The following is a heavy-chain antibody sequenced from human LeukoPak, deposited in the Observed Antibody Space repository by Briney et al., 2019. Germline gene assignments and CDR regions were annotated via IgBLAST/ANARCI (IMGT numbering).Heavy chain of an antibody. CDR3: ARGLGLPYSSGWYGY. V-gene: IGHV4-34*01. CDR1: GGSFSGYY. CDR2: INHSGST. J-gene: IGHJ4*02. Sequence: PSETLSLTCAVYGGSFSGYYWSWIRQPPGKGLEWLGEINHSGSTNYNPSLKSRVTISVDTSKNQFSLKLSSVTAADTAVYYCARGLGLPYSSGWYGYWGQGTLVTVSS. D-gene: IGHD6-19*01.